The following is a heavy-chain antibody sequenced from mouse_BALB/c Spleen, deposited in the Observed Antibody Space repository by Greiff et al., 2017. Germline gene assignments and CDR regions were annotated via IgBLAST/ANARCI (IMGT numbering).Heavy chain of an antibody. CDR1: GFTFSSYG. J-gene: IGHJ4*01. V-gene: IGHV5-6*01. D-gene: IGHD1-1*01. Sequence: EVKLVESGGDLVKPGGSLKLSCAASGFTFSSYGMSWVRQTPDKRLEWVATISSGGSYTYYPDSVKGRFTISRDNAKNTLYLQMSSLKSEDTAMYYCARLITTVGAMDYWGQGTSVTVSS. CDR3: ARLITTVGAMDY. CDR2: ISSGGSYT.